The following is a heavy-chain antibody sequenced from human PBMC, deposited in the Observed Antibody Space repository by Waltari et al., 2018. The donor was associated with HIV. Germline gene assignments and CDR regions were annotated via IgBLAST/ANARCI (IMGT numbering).Heavy chain of an antibody. J-gene: IGHJ4*02. CDR3: ARAFFDYIWRTYHWDY. CDR1: GFTFNPYD. V-gene: IGHV3-13*01. D-gene: IGHD3-3*02. CDR2: IGTGGDT. Sequence: EVQLVESGGGLAQPGGSLRLSCVASGFTFNPYDLPWVRQTSARGLEWVSAIGTGGDTYYSPSVEGRFTTSRENANNSLYLQMNSLRVEDTAVYYCARAFFDYIWRTYHWDYWGQGALVTVSS.